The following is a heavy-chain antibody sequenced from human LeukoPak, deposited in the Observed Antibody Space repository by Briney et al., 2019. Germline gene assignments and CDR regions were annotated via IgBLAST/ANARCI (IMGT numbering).Heavy chain of an antibody. CDR2: ISSSGSTI. CDR1: GFTFSSYE. Sequence: GGSLRLSCAAAGFTFSSYEMNWVRQAPGKGLEWVSYISSSGSTIYYADSVKGRFTISRGNAKNSLYLQMNSLRAEDTAVYYCARPDTTVTEFGGGNRFDPWGQGTLVTVSS. D-gene: IGHD4-17*01. J-gene: IGHJ5*02. CDR3: ARPDTTVTEFGGGNRFDP. V-gene: IGHV3-48*03.